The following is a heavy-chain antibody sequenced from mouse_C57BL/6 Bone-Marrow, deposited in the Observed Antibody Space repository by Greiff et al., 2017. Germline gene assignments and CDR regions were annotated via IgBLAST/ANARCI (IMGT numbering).Heavy chain of an antibody. J-gene: IGHJ2*01. D-gene: IGHD2-3*01. V-gene: IGHV5-12*01. CDR2: ISNGGGST. Sequence: EVQLQQSGGGLVQPGGSLKLSCAASGFTFSDYYMYWVRQTPEKRLEWVAYISNGGGSTYYPDTVKGRFTISRDNAKNTLYLQMSRLKSEDTAMYYCARPDDGYYPGYFDYWGQGTTLTVSS. CDR3: ARPDDGYYPGYFDY. CDR1: GFTFSDYY.